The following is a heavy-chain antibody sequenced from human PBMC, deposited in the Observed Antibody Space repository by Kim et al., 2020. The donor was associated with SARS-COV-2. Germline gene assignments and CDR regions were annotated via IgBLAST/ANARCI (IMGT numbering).Heavy chain of an antibody. D-gene: IGHD2-2*01. CDR3: TTEFGYCSSTSCYGEYYFDY. V-gene: IGHV3-15*01. Sequence: GGSLRLSCAASGFTFSNAWMSWVRQAPGKGLEWVGRIKSKTDGGTTDYAAPVKGRFTISRDDSKNTLYLQMNSLKTEDTAVYYCTTEFGYCSSTSCYGEYYFDYWGQGTLVTVSS. CDR1: GFTFSNAW. J-gene: IGHJ4*02. CDR2: IKSKTDGGTT.